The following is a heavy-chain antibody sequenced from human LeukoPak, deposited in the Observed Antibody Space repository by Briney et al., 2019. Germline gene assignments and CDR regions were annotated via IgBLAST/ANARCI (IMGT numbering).Heavy chain of an antibody. D-gene: IGHD3-9*01. CDR2: IKYDGSEK. CDR1: GIAFSGSW. V-gene: IGHV3-7*01. Sequence: GGSLRLSCAASGIAFSGSWMTWVRQAPGKGLEWVANIKYDGSEKYYVDSVKGRFTISRDNAKNSLYLQMSSLRVEDMAVYYCARHLDWSFDYWGQGTLVTVSS. CDR3: ARHLDWSFDY. J-gene: IGHJ4*02.